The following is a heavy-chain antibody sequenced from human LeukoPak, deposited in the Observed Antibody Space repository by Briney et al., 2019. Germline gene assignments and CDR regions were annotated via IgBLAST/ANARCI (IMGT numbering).Heavy chain of an antibody. D-gene: IGHD2-2*01. CDR1: GYTFTGYY. CDR3: ATVVVPAAAWFDP. J-gene: IGHJ5*02. CDR2: INPNSGGT. V-gene: IGHV1-2*02. Sequence: GASVKVSCKASGYTFTGYYMHWVRQAPGQGREWMGWINPNSGGTNYAQKFQGRVTMTRDTSISTAYMELSRLRSDDTAVYYCATVVVPAAAWFDPWGQGTLVTVSS.